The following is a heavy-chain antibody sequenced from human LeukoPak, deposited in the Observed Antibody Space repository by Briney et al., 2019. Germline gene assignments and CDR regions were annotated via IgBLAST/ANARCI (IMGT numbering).Heavy chain of an antibody. Sequence: RASVKVSCKASGYTFTGYYMHWVRQAPGQGLEWMGWINPNSGGTNYAQKFQGRVTMTRDTSISTAYMELSRLRSDDTAVYYCARASIAARSFDYWGQGTLVTVSS. D-gene: IGHD6-6*01. CDR1: GYTFTGYY. CDR2: INPNSGGT. CDR3: ARASIAARSFDY. V-gene: IGHV1-2*02. J-gene: IGHJ4*02.